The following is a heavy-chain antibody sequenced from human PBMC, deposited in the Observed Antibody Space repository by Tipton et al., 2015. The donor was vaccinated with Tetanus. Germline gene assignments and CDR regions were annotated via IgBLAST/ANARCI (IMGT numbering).Heavy chain of an antibody. CDR1: GVSISSYY. CDR2: IFYAGST. J-gene: IGHJ4*02. V-gene: IGHV4-59*01. Sequence: TLSLTCTVSGVSISSYYWSWIRQSPGKGLEWIGYIFYAGSTNSNPSLKSRVTISVDKAKNQFSLKLTSVTAADTAVYYCARATEHDIMTGYDNWGPVTQFTVSS. CDR3: ARATEHDIMTGYDN. D-gene: IGHD3-9*01.